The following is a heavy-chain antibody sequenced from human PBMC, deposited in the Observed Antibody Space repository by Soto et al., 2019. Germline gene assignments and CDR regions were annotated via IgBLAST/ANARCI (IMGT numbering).Heavy chain of an antibody. CDR2: IYYSGST. D-gene: IGHD1-26*01. J-gene: IGHJ4*02. CDR3: ARDTRAVGARTLDY. CDR1: GGSISSGGYY. Sequence: QVQLQESGPGLVKPSQTLSLTCTVSGGSISSGGYYWSWIRQHPGKGLEWIGYIYYSGSTYYNPSLESRVNRSVDTSKNQFSLKLSSVAAADTAVYYCARDTRAVGARTLDYWGQGTLVTVSS. V-gene: IGHV4-31*03.